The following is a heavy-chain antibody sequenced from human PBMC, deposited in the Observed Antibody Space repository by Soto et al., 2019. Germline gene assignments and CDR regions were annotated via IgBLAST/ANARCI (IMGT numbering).Heavy chain of an antibody. CDR2: INSGNGNT. CDR3: ARGSVLLGLDD. D-gene: IGHD3-10*01. Sequence: XSVKVSFKASGYTFTSYAMHLVRQAPGQRLECMGWINSGNGNTKYSQKFQGRVTITRDTSASTAYMELSSLRSEDTAVYYCARGSVLLGLDDWGQGTLVTVSS. J-gene: IGHJ4*02. CDR1: GYTFTSYA. V-gene: IGHV1-3*01.